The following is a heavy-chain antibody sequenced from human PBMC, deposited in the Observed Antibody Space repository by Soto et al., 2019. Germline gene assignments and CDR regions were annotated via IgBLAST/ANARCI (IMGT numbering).Heavy chain of an antibody. CDR2: IWYDGSNK. J-gene: IGHJ1*01. CDR3: ARDLWGAARLSEYFQH. D-gene: IGHD6-6*01. V-gene: IGHV3-33*01. Sequence: GGSLRLSCAASGFTFSSYGMHWVRQAPGKGLEWVAVIWYDGSNKYYADSVKGRFTISRDNSKNTLYLQMNSLRAEDTAVYYCARDLWGAARLSEYFQHWGQGTLVTVSS. CDR1: GFTFSSYG.